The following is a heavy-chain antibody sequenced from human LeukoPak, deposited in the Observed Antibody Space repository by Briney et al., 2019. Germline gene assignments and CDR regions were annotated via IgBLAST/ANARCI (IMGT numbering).Heavy chain of an antibody. D-gene: IGHD3-10*01. V-gene: IGHV4-39*01. CDR1: GGSISSSNYY. J-gene: IGHJ6*03. CDR3: ASSSGSGSYFYYMDV. CDR2: IYYSGST. Sequence: SETLSLTCTVSGGSISSSNYYWGWIRQPPGKGLEWIGSIYYSGSTYYNPSLKSRVTISVDTSKNQFSLKLSSVTAADTAVYYCASSSGSGSYFYYMDVWGKGTTVTISS.